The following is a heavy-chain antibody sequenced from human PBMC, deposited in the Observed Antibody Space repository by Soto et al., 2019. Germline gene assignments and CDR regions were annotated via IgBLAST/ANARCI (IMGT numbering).Heavy chain of an antibody. J-gene: IGHJ4*02. Sequence: QVQLQESVPGLVKPSGTLSLTCAVSGDSISSNSWWSWVRQPPGKGLEWLAELSHTEITNYTPSLKSRVTVSADKSKNQSYLKLSSVTAADTAVYYCARATSMAGLYYFDSWGLGTLVTVSS. CDR2: LSHTEIT. CDR1: GDSISSNSW. CDR3: ARATSMAGLYYFDS. D-gene: IGHD6-19*01. V-gene: IGHV4-4*02.